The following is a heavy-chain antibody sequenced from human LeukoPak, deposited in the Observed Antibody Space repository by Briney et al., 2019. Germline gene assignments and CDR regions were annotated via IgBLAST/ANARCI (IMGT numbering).Heavy chain of an antibody. CDR3: ARESESYDSSGSTFKY. D-gene: IGHD3-22*01. V-gene: IGHV3-30*02. J-gene: IGHJ4*02. Sequence: GGSLRLSCAASGFTSSSYGMHWVRQAPGKGLKWVTFIRYDGSNKYYADSVKGRFTISRDNSKNTLYLQMSSLRAEDTAVYYCARESESYDSSGSTFKYWGQGTLVTVSS. CDR2: IRYDGSNK. CDR1: GFTSSSYG.